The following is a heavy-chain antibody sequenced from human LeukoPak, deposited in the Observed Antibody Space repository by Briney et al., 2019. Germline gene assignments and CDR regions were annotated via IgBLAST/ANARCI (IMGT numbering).Heavy chain of an antibody. V-gene: IGHV4-34*01. D-gene: IGHD5-18*01. CDR2: INHSGST. CDR3: ARGIQLWLNWFDP. Sequence: SETLSLTCAVYGGSFSGYYRSWIRQPPGKGLEWIGEINHSGSTNYNPSLKSRVTISVDTSKNQFSLKLSSVTAADTAVYYCARGIQLWLNWFDPWGQGTLVTVSS. J-gene: IGHJ5*02. CDR1: GGSFSGYY.